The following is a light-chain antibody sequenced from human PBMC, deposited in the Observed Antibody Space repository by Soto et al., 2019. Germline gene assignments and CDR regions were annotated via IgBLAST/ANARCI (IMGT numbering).Light chain of an antibody. Sequence: EIVLTQSPGTLSLSPGERATLSCGASQSVTSNYLAWYQQKPGQAPRLLIFGASIRVKGIPDRFIGSGSGTDFALTISRLEPEDFAVYYCQHYVTSLTTFGQGTKVDIK. J-gene: IGKJ1*01. CDR1: QSVTSNY. CDR3: QHYVTSLTT. V-gene: IGKV3-20*01. CDR2: GAS.